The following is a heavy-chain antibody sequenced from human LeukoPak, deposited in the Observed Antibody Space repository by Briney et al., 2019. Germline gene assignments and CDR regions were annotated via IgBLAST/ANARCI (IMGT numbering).Heavy chain of an antibody. Sequence: GGSLRLSCAASGFTFSNAWMSWVRQAPGKGLEWAGRIKSKTDGGTTDYAAPVKGRFTISRDDSKNTLYLQMNSLRAEDTAVYYCAKGQTGMIVVGEDYWGQGTLVTVSS. D-gene: IGHD3-22*01. CDR3: AKGQTGMIVVGEDY. CDR2: IKSKTDGGTT. CDR1: GFTFSNAW. J-gene: IGHJ4*02. V-gene: IGHV3-15*01.